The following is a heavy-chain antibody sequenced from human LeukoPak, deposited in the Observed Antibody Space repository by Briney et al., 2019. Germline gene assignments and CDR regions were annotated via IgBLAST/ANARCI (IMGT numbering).Heavy chain of an antibody. CDR2: ISDSGSAT. J-gene: IGHJ4*02. Sequence: GGSLRLSCAASGFTFSTYAVSWVRQAPGKGLEWVSAISDSGSATYYADSVKGRFTISRDNSINTVYLQMNNLRDEDTAVYYCAKDPPCSGGTCYGYFESWGQGTLVTVSS. CDR3: AKDPPCSGGTCYGYFES. D-gene: IGHD2-15*01. V-gene: IGHV3-23*01. CDR1: GFTFSTYA.